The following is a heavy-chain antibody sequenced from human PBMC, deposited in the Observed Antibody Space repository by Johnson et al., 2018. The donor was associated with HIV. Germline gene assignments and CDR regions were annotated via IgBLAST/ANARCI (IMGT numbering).Heavy chain of an antibody. J-gene: IGHJ3*02. V-gene: IGHV3-11*04. CDR2: ISSGGSSI. D-gene: IGHD3-3*01. CDR3: ARGGTLNCSPDRIANAFDI. CDR1: GFSFSDSH. Sequence: QVQLVESGGGLVKPGGSLRLSCAASGFSFSDSHMSWIRQAPGKGLEWVSYISSGGSSIYYADSVRGRFTISRDNAKNSLYLQMNSLRGEDTAVFYCARGGTLNCSPDRIANAFDIWGQGTMVTVSS.